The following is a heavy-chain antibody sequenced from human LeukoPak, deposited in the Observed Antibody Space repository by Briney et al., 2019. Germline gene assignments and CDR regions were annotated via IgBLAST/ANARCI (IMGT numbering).Heavy chain of an antibody. CDR3: ARASSSSWYYFDY. D-gene: IGHD6-13*01. V-gene: IGHV4-34*01. Sequence: PSETLSLTCAVYGGSFSGYYWSWIRQPPGKGLEWIGEINHSGSTNYNPSLKSRVTISVDTSKNQFSLKLSSVTAADTAMYYCARASSSSWYYFDYWGQGTLVTVPS. J-gene: IGHJ4*02. CDR2: INHSGST. CDR1: GGSFSGYY.